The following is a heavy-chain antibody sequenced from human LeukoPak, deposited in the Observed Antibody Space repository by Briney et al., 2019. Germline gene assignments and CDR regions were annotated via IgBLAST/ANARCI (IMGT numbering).Heavy chain of an antibody. V-gene: IGHV3-30*02. CDR2: IRHDGTNK. J-gene: IGHJ4*02. D-gene: IGHD1-26*01. Sequence: PGGSLRLSCAASGFTFSDYGMNWVRQTPGKGLEWVAFIRHDGTNKYYADSVKGRFTISRDNSKNTLYLQMNSLRGEDTAVYYCAKDSLRERIVGSTTRGVNDYWGQGTLVTVSS. CDR3: AKDSLRERIVGSTTRGVNDY. CDR1: GFTFSDYG.